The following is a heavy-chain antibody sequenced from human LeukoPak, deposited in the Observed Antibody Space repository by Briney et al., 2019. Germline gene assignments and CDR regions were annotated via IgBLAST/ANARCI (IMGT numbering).Heavy chain of an antibody. CDR1: GLSFSSFA. J-gene: IGHJ4*02. CDR3: ARALSYSYGSMDF. Sequence: GGSLRLSCAASGLSFSSFAMSWVRQGPARGLEWVSSIRGNGETFYADSAKGRFTLSSDSSRNTVYFQLNNLRVEDTAMYYCARALSYSYGSMDFWGQGTLVIVSS. CDR2: IRGNGET. V-gene: IGHV3-23*01. D-gene: IGHD5-18*01.